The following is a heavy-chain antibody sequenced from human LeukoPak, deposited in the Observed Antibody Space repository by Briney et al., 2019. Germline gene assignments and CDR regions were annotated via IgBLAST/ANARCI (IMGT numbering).Heavy chain of an antibody. V-gene: IGHV6-1*01. CDR2: TYYRSKWYN. Sequence: SQTLSLTCAISGDSFSSNSAAWNWLRQSPSRGLESLGRTYYRSKWYNDYAVSVKSRITINPDTSKNQFSLQLNSVTPEDTAVYYCARGWGQWELDAFDIWGQGTMVTVSS. D-gene: IGHD1-26*01. J-gene: IGHJ3*02. CDR1: GDSFSSNSAA. CDR3: ARGWGQWELDAFDI.